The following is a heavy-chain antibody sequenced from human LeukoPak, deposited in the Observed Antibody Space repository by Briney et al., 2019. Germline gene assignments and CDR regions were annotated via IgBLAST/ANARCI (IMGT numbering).Heavy chain of an antibody. D-gene: IGHD6-6*01. Sequence: GGSLRLSCAASGFTFSGYWMHWVRQAPGKGLVWVSRINPDGSTTNYADSVKGQFTISRDNAKNTLYLQMDGLRAEDTAVYYCARSGQLVDYWGQGTLVTASS. CDR3: ARSGQLVDY. CDR2: INPDGSTT. V-gene: IGHV3-74*01. CDR1: GFTFSGYW. J-gene: IGHJ4*02.